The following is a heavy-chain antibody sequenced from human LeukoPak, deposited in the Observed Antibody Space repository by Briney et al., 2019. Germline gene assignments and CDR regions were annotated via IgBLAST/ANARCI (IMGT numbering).Heavy chain of an antibody. V-gene: IGHV3-21*01. CDR2: ITSSSTYI. Sequence: GGSLRLSCAASGFTFSTYNMNWVRQAPGKGLEWVSSITSSSTYIYYADSVKGRFTISRDNAKNSLYLQMNSLRAEDTAIYYCARAGDYYFHYWGQGTLVTVSS. D-gene: IGHD4-17*01. CDR1: GFTFSTYN. J-gene: IGHJ4*02. CDR3: ARAGDYYFHY.